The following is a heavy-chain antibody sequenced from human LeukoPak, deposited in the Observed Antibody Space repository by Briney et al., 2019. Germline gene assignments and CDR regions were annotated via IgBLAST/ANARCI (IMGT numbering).Heavy chain of an antibody. V-gene: IGHV3-21*01. CDR3: ARPFTVAMADDY. J-gene: IGHJ4*02. CDR1: GFTFSSYS. CDR2: ISSSSSYI. D-gene: IGHD4-11*01. Sequence: GGSLRLFCAASGFTFSSYSMNWVRQAPGKGLEWVSSISSSSSYIYYADSVKGRFTISRDNAKNSLYLQMNSLRAEDTAVYYCARPFTVAMADDYWGQGTLVTVSS.